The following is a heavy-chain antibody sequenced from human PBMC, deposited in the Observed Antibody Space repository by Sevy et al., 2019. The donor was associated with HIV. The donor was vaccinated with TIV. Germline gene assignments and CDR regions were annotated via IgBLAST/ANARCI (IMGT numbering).Heavy chain of an antibody. J-gene: IGHJ5*01. Sequence: SETVSLTCTVSSGSISSSSYYWGWIRQSPGKGLEWIASIDYIGTTYYNLALKSRVTITGDRSKNEVSLNLRFVTAADAAVYYCARYLRGDHAGGFDFWGQGTPVTVSS. D-gene: IGHD4-17*01. V-gene: IGHV4-39*01. CDR1: SGSISSSSYY. CDR2: IDYIGTT. CDR3: ARYLRGDHAGGFDF.